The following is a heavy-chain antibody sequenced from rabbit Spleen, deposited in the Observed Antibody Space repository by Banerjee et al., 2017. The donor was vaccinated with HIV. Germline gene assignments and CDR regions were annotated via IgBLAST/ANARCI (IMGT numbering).Heavy chain of an antibody. J-gene: IGHJ6*01. V-gene: IGHV1S40*01. D-gene: IGHD8-1*01. CDR1: GFSFSGGYY. CDR3: ARDSGSSFSSYGMDL. Sequence: QSLEESGGDLVKPEGSLTLTCKASGFSFSGGYYMCWVRQAPGKGLEWIACIYAGSSGNTYYASWAKGRFTISKTSSTTVTLQMTSLTAADTATYFCARDSGSSFSSYGMDLWGPGTLVTVS. CDR2: IYAGSSGNT.